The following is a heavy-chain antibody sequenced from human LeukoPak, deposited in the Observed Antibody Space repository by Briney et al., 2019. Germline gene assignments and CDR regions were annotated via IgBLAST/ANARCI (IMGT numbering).Heavy chain of an antibody. CDR2: IWYDGSNK. V-gene: IGHV3-33*01. D-gene: IGHD2-15*01. J-gene: IGHJ4*02. CDR3: ARDIGGCYDY. Sequence: GGSLRLSCAASGSTFSSYGMHWVRQAPGRGLEGVAVIWYDGSNKYYADSVKGRFTISRDNSKNTLYLQMNSLRAEDTAVYYCARDIGGCYDYWGQGTLVTVSS. CDR1: GSTFSSYG.